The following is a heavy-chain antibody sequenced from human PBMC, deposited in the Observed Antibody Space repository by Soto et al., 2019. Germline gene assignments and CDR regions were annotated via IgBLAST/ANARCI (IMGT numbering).Heavy chain of an antibody. CDR3: AKDGSYHDSSGYSYFDY. V-gene: IGHV3-23*01. CDR1: GFTFNNFA. Sequence: EVQLLESGGGLVHPGGSLRLSCAASGFTFNNFAMSWVRQAPGKGLEWVAATSDTGGTTYYADSVKGRFTISRDNAKKTVSLQMNRLRAEDTALYYCAKDGSYHDSSGYSYFDYWGQGILVSVST. J-gene: IGHJ4*02. CDR2: TSDTGGTT. D-gene: IGHD3-22*01.